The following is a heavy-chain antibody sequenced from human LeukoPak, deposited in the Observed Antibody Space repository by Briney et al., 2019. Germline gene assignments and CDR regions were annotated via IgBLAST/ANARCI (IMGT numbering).Heavy chain of an antibody. Sequence: GGSQRLSCAASGFTFSSYGMNWVRQAPGKGLEWVSGISDSGVGTKHADSVKGRFTISRDNSKNTLYLQMNSLRAEDTALYYCAKWGCSGDNCYPFDYWGQGTLVTVSS. D-gene: IGHD2-15*01. J-gene: IGHJ4*02. CDR3: AKWGCSGDNCYPFDY. CDR2: ISDSGVGT. V-gene: IGHV3-23*01. CDR1: GFTFSSYG.